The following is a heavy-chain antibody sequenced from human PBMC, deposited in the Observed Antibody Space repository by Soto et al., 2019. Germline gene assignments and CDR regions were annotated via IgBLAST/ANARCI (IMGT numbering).Heavy chain of an antibody. CDR1: GGSISSYY. Sequence: SETLSLTCTVSGGSISSYYWSWIRQPPGKGLEWIGYIYYSGSTNYNPSLKSRVTISVDTSKNQFSLKLSSVTAADTAVYYCGRDHDVSFFAYWAQEPLFPGSS. CDR3: GRDHDVSFFAY. CDR2: IYYSGST. V-gene: IGHV4-59*01. D-gene: IGHD3-10*02. J-gene: IGHJ4*02.